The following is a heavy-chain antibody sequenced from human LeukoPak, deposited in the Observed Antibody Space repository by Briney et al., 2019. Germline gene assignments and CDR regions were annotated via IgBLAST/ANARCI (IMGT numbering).Heavy chain of an antibody. V-gene: IGHV4-39*07. CDR1: GGSISSSSYY. CDR3: ARGLSAEFDY. J-gene: IGHJ4*02. Sequence: PSETLSLTCTVSGGSISSSSYYWGWIRQPPGKGLEWIGSIYYSGSTYYNPSLKSRVTISVDTSKNQFSLKLSSVTAADTAVYYCARGLSAEFDYWGQGTLVTVSS. CDR2: IYYSGST.